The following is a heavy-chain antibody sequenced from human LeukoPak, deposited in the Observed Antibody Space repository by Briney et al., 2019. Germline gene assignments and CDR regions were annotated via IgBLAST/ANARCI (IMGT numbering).Heavy chain of an antibody. J-gene: IGHJ4*02. Sequence: PGGSLRLSCAASGFTFSSYGMHWVRQAPGKGLEWVAVISYDGSNKYYADSVKGRLTISRDNSKNTLYLKMNSLRAEDTAVYYCAKDGSYDFWSGYSGYFDYWGQGTLVTVS. CDR1: GFTFSSYG. CDR3: AKDGSYDFWSGYSGYFDY. V-gene: IGHV3-30*18. D-gene: IGHD3-3*01. CDR2: ISYDGSNK.